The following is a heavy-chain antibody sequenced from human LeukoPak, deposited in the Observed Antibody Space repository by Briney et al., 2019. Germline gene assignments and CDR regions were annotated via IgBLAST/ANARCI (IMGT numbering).Heavy chain of an antibody. CDR2: IYYSGST. J-gene: IGHJ4*02. CDR1: GDSISTYS. D-gene: IGHD6-13*01. V-gene: IGHV4-59*01. Sequence: SETLSLTCTVSGDSISTYSWSWIRQPPGKGLEWIGYIYYSGSTNYNPSLKSRVTISVDASKNQFSLKMNSVTAADTAVYYCARGVPSSSWYRLEYWGQGTLVTVSS. CDR3: ARGVPSSSWYRLEY.